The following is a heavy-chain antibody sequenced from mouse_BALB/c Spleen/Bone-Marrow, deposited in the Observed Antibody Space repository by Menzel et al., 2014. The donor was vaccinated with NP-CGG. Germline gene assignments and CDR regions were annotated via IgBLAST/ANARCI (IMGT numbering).Heavy chain of an antibody. Sequence: EVKLVESGGGLVQPGGSRKLSCAASGFTFSSFGMHWVRQAPEKGLEWVAYISSGSSTIYYADTVKGRFTISRDNPKNTLFLQMTSLRSEDTAMYYCARYGNYFYAMDDWGQGTSVTVSS. J-gene: IGHJ4*01. V-gene: IGHV5-17*02. CDR3: ARYGNYFYAMDD. CDR1: GFTFSSFG. D-gene: IGHD2-1*01. CDR2: ISSGSSTI.